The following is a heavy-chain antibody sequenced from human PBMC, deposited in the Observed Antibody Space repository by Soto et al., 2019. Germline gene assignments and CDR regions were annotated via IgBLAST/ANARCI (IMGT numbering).Heavy chain of an antibody. Sequence: LRLCCAASGFNVTTNYVIWVRQAPGKALEWVSALYSGGNPYYADSLRGRLSVSSDASKNTVDLQIDSLTTDDTAVYYCARGEFSSGWYRGNWFDPWGRGTLVTVSS. CDR1: GFNVTTNY. J-gene: IGHJ5*02. D-gene: IGHD6-19*01. V-gene: IGHV3-53*01. CDR3: ARGEFSSGWYRGNWFDP. CDR2: LYSGGNP.